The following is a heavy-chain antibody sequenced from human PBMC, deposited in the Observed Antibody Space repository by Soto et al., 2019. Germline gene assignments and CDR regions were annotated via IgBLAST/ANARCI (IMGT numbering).Heavy chain of an antibody. CDR3: AKVQRGVVAGTALDY. CDR2: ISGSGGST. V-gene: IGHV3-23*01. CDR1: GFTFSSNA. J-gene: IGHJ4*02. D-gene: IGHD6-19*01. Sequence: EVQLLESGGGLVQPGGSLRLSCAASGFTFSSNAMSWVRQAPGKGLEWVSAISGSGGSTYYADSVKGRFTISRDNCNITLYLQMNSLRAEDTAVYHSAKVQRGVVAGTALDYWGQGTLVTVSS.